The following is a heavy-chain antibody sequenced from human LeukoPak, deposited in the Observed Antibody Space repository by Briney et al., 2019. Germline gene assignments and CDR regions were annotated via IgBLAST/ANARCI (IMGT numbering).Heavy chain of an antibody. CDR1: GYSISSGYY. Sequence: SETLSLTCTVSGYSISSGYYWGWIRQPPGKGLEWIGSIYHTGSTYYNPSLKSRVTISVDTSKNQFSLKLSSVTAADTAVYYCARAHITMAGDAFDIWGQGTMVTVSS. V-gene: IGHV4-38-2*02. CDR3: ARAHITMAGDAFDI. CDR2: IYHTGST. D-gene: IGHD3-10*01. J-gene: IGHJ3*02.